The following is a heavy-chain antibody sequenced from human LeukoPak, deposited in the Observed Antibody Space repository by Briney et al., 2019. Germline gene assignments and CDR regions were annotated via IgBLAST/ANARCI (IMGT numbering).Heavy chain of an antibody. CDR3: ARDRSRYSGSYCY. CDR2: INPNGGTT. J-gene: IGHJ4*02. V-gene: IGHV1-46*01. Sequence: ASVKVSCKASGYTFITYYIHWVRQAPGQGLEWMGIINPNGGTTSYAQKFQGRVTMTRDTSTSTAYMELRSLRSDDTAVYYCARDRSRYSGSYCYWGQGTLVTVSS. CDR1: GYTFITYY. D-gene: IGHD1-26*01.